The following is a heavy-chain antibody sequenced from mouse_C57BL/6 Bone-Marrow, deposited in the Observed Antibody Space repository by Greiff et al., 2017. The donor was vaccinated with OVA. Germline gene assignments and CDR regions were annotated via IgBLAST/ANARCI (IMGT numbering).Heavy chain of an antibody. CDR2: IDPNSGGT. V-gene: IGHV1-72*01. Sequence: QVQLKQPGAELVKPGASVKLSCKASGYTFTSYWMHWVKQRPGRGLEWIGRIDPNSGGTKYNEKFKSKATLTVDKPSSTAYMQLSSLTSEDSAVYYCAHYYGSSINWYFDVWGTGTTVTVSS. J-gene: IGHJ1*03. D-gene: IGHD1-1*01. CDR1: GYTFTSYW. CDR3: AHYYGSSINWYFDV.